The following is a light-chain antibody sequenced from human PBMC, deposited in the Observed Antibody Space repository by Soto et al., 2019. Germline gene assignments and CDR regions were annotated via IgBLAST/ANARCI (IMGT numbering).Light chain of an antibody. Sequence: EIVLTQSPGTLSLSPGERATLSCRASQSVSSSFLAWYQQKPGQAPRLLIYDASSRATGIPDRFSGSGSGTDFTLTISRREPEDVAVYSCRQYSSSPWTFGRGTKVEIK. J-gene: IGKJ1*01. CDR2: DAS. CDR3: RQYSSSPWT. V-gene: IGKV3-20*01. CDR1: QSVSSSF.